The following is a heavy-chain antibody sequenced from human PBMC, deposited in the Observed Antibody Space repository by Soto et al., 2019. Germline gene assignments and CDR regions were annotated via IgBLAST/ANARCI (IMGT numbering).Heavy chain of an antibody. J-gene: IGHJ4*02. CDR2: IYYSGST. Sequence: SETLSLTCAVSGGSISSGGYSWSWIRQPPGKGLEWIGYIYYSGSTYYYPSLKSLVTISVDTSKNQFSLKLSSVTAADTAVYYCARVGSGWKLQGLVYWGQGTLVTVSS. CDR3: ARVGSGWKLQGLVY. D-gene: IGHD1-26*01. CDR1: GGSISSGGYS. V-gene: IGHV4-30-2*05.